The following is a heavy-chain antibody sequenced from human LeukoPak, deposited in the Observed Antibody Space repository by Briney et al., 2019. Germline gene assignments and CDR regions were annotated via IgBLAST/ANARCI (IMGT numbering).Heavy chain of an antibody. Sequence: SETLSLTCAVSGYSISSGYYWGWIRQPPGKGLEWIGSIYHSGSTYYNQSLKSRVTISVDTSKNQFSLKLSSVTAADTAVYYCAREVPYCSGGSCYSDAFDIWGQGTMVTVSS. CDR2: IYHSGST. D-gene: IGHD2-15*01. CDR1: GYSISSGYY. J-gene: IGHJ3*02. V-gene: IGHV4-38-2*02. CDR3: AREVPYCSGGSCYSDAFDI.